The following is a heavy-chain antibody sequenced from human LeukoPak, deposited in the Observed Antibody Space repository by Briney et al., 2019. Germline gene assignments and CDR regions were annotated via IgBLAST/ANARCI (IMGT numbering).Heavy chain of an antibody. J-gene: IGHJ4*02. CDR2: ISSSSSYI. D-gene: IGHD2-2*03. CDR3: ARDRGYCSSTSCYVRSGIDY. CDR1: GFTFSSYS. V-gene: IGHV3-21*01. Sequence: PGGSLRLSCAASGFTFSSYSMNWVRQAPGKGLEWVSSISSSSSYIYYADSVKGRFTISRDNAKNSLYLQMNSLRAEDTAVYYRARDRGYCSSTSCYVRSGIDYWGQGTLVTVSS.